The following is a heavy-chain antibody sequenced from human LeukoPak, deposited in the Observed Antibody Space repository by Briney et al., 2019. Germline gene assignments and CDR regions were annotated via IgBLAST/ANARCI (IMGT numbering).Heavy chain of an antibody. D-gene: IGHD3-10*01. J-gene: IGHJ4*02. Sequence: RASVKVSCKASGYTFTSYAMNWVRQAPGQGLEWMGWINTNTGNPTYAQGFTGRFVFSLDTSVSTAYLQISSLKAEDTAVYYCARGALLWFGELLYADPAGFDYWGQGTLVTVSS. CDR2: INTNTGNP. CDR3: ARGALLWFGELLYADPAGFDY. V-gene: IGHV7-4-1*02. CDR1: GYTFTSYA.